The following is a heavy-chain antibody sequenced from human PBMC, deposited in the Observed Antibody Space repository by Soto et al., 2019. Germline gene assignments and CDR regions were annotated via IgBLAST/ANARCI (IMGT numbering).Heavy chain of an antibody. J-gene: IGHJ4*02. CDR1: GFTFSYYC. D-gene: IGHD6-13*01. V-gene: IGHV3-11*01. CDR2: MSDSGSTI. Sequence: PGGSLRLSCAASGFTFSYYCMSWIRQAPGKGLEWLSYMSDSGSTIYYADSVRGRFTISRDNAKNSLYLEMNNLSVEDSAMYYCARYVAALDYWGRGTLVTVSS. CDR3: ARYVAALDY.